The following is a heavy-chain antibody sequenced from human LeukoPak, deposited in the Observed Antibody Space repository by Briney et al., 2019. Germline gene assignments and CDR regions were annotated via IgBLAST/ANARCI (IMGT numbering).Heavy chain of an antibody. CDR1: GYTFTGYY. J-gene: IGHJ4*02. Sequence: GASVKVSCKASGYTFTGYYMHWVRQAPGQGLEWMGWINPNSGGTNYAQKFQGRVTMTRDTSISTAYMELSRLRSDDTAVYYCARESGAFHGSYFDYWGQRTLVTVSS. CDR3: ARESGAFHGSYFDY. CDR2: INPNSGGT. V-gene: IGHV1-2*02. D-gene: IGHD1-26*01.